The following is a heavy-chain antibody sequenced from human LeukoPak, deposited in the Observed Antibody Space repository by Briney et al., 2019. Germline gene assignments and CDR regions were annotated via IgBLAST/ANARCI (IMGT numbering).Heavy chain of an antibody. J-gene: IGHJ6*02. CDR3: ASGYDFWSGYPPSQYGMDV. CDR2: ISYDGRNT. CDR1: GFTFSSYG. Sequence: GGSLRLSCAASGFTFSSYGMHWVRQAPGEGLEWVAIISYDGRNTYYADSAKGRFTISRDNSKNTLDLQMNSLRSEDTGVYYCASGYDFWSGYPPSQYGMDVWGQGTTVTVSS. V-gene: IGHV3-30*19. D-gene: IGHD3-3*01.